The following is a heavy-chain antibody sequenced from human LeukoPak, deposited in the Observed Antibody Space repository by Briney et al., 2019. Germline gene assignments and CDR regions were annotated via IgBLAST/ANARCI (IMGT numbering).Heavy chain of an antibody. Sequence: GGSLRLSCAASGFTFSSYSMNWVRQAPGKGLEWVSSISSSSSYIYYADSVKGRFTISRDNAKNSLYLQMNSLRAEDTAVYYCARALRVSIAGTTNYDYWGRGTLVTVSS. CDR3: ARALRVSIAGTTNYDY. V-gene: IGHV3-21*01. J-gene: IGHJ4*02. CDR2: ISSSSSYI. CDR1: GFTFSSYS. D-gene: IGHD1-7*01.